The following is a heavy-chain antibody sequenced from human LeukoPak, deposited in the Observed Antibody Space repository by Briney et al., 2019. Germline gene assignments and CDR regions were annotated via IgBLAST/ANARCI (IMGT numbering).Heavy chain of an antibody. CDR3: ARDPPVGGAYFDY. Sequence: GGSLRLSCEASGFTFNAYWMTWVRQAPGKGLEWLANIKEDGTEHNYLDSVKSRFTISRDNTKNSLYLQMNGLRADDTAVYYCARDPPVGGAYFDYWGQGTLVTVSS. CDR1: GFTFNAYW. D-gene: IGHD1-26*01. J-gene: IGHJ4*02. V-gene: IGHV3-7*01. CDR2: IKEDGTEH.